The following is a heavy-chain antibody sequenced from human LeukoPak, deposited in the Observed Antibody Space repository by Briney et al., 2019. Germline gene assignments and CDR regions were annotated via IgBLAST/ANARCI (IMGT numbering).Heavy chain of an antibody. CDR1: GFTFSSYW. CDR3: ARDYPKYCSAGTCYCDY. D-gene: IGHD2-15*01. J-gene: IGHJ4*02. Sequence: GGSLRLSCVASGFTFSSYWMHWVRQDPRKGLVWVSSISSSSIYIYYGDSVKGRFTISRDNAKNSVYLQMNNLRAEDTAVYYCARDYPKYCSAGTCYCDYWGQGTPVTVSS. V-gene: IGHV3-21*01. CDR2: ISSSSIYI.